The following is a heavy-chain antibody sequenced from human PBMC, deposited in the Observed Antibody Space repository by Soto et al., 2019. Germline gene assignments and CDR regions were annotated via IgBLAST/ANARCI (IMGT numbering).Heavy chain of an antibody. CDR3: ARGHGERAFDI. Sequence: ESGGGVVQPGRSLRLSCAASGFTFSSYAMHWVRQAPGKGLEWVAVISYDGSNKYYADSVKGRFTISRDNSKNTLYLQMNSLRAEDTAVYYCARGHGERAFDIWGQGTMVTVSS. V-gene: IGHV3-30-3*01. J-gene: IGHJ3*02. CDR2: ISYDGSNK. D-gene: IGHD4-17*01. CDR1: GFTFSSYA.